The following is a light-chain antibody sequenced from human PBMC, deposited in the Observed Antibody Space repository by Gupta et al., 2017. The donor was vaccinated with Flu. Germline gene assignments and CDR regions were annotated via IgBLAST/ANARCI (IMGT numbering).Light chain of an antibody. Sequence: QTVVTQAPSFAVSPGGTVTLTCGLSSGSVSTIYYPSWYQQTPGQAPRTLIYSTNTRSSGVPDRFSGSILGNKAALTITGAQADEESDYYCVRYMGSGTWVFGGGTKLTVL. J-gene: IGLJ3*02. V-gene: IGLV8-61*01. CDR2: STN. CDR3: VRYMGSGTWV. CDR1: SGSVSTIYY.